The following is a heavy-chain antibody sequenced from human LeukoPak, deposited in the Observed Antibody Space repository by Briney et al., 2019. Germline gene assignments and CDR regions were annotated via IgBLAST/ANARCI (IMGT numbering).Heavy chain of an antibody. Sequence: ASVKVSCKASGYTFTSYAMHWVRQAPGQRLEWMGWINAGNGNTKYSQKFQGRVTITRDTSVSTAYVELSSLRSEDTAVYYCARDNPRGSYYGDFDYWGQGTLVTVSS. V-gene: IGHV1-3*01. CDR1: GYTFTSYA. CDR2: INAGNGNT. D-gene: IGHD1-26*01. CDR3: ARDNPRGSYYGDFDY. J-gene: IGHJ4*02.